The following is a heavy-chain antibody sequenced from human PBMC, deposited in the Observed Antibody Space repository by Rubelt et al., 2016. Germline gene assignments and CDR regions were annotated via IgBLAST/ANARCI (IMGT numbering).Heavy chain of an antibody. Sequence: EVQLVESGGGLIQPGGSLRLSCAASGFTVSSNYMSWVRQAPGKGLEWVSYISSSGSTIYYADSVKGRFTISGDNSKNPLYLQMNSLRAEDTAVYYCARDRGPYYFDYWGQGTLVTVSS. CDR3: ARDRGPYYFDY. V-gene: IGHV3-48*01. CDR1: GFTVSSNY. D-gene: IGHD6-25*01. CDR2: ISSSGSTI. J-gene: IGHJ4*02.